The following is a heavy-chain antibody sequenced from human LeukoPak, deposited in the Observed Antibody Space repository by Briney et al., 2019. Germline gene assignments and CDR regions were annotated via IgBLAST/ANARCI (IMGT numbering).Heavy chain of an antibody. V-gene: IGHV3-13*01. J-gene: IGHJ4*02. CDR1: GFTFSDYD. CDR3: ARVAKERVGGVYYFDY. Sequence: GGSLRLSCAASGFTFSDYDMHWVRQATGKGLEWVSAIGTAGDTYYTGSVKGRFTISRENAKNSLYLQMNSLRAEDTAVYYCARVAKERVGGVYYFDYWGQGTLVTVSS. CDR2: IGTAGDT. D-gene: IGHD1-1*01.